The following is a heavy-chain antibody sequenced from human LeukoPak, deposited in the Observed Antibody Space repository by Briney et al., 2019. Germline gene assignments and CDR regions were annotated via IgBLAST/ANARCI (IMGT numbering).Heavy chain of an antibody. Sequence: SETLSLTCTVSGGSISGSSYYWGWIRQPPGKGLEWIGSIYYSGSTYYNPSLKSRVTISVDTSKNQFSLKLSSVTAADTAVYYCATLYGGNSGVHYFDYWGQGTLVTVSS. CDR3: ATLYGGNSGVHYFDY. CDR1: GGSISGSSYY. D-gene: IGHD4-23*01. J-gene: IGHJ4*02. V-gene: IGHV4-39*01. CDR2: IYYSGST.